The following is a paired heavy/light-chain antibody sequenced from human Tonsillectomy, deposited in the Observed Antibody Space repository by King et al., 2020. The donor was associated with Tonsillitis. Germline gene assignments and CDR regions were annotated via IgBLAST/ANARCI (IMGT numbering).Light chain of an antibody. V-gene: IGLV3-1*01. J-gene: IGLJ2*01. CDR2: QDN. CDR3: QAWDSSNVV. CDR1: KLGDKY. Sequence: SYELTQPPSVSVSPGQTASITCSGDKLGDKYVCWYQQKPGQSPVLVIYQDNKRPSGIPEGVSGSNSGNTATLTISGTQAMDEADYYCQAWDSSNVVFGGGTRLTVL.
Heavy chain of an antibody. D-gene: IGHD6-19*01. V-gene: IGHV5-51*01. J-gene: IGHJ4*02. Sequence: IGWVRQMPGKGLEWMGIIYPGDSDTRYSPSFQGQVTISADKSISTAYLQWSSLKASDTAMYYCARLGSGIAVVFDYWGQGTLVTVSS. CDR2: IYPGDSDT. CDR3: ARLGSGIAVVFDY.